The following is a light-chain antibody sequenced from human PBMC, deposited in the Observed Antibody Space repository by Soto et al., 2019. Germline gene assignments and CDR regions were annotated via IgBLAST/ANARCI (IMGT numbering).Light chain of an antibody. Sequence: DIQMTQSPCTLSASVGDRVTITCRASQSISSWLAWYQQKPGKTPKLLIYKASSLESGGPSRFSGSGSGTEFTLTISSLQPDDFASYYCQQYKSYSRTFGQGTKVEIK. CDR2: KAS. CDR3: QQYKSYSRT. J-gene: IGKJ1*01. CDR1: QSISSW. V-gene: IGKV1-5*03.